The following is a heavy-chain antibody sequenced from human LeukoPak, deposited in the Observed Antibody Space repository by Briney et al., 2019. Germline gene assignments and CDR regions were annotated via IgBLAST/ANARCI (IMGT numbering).Heavy chain of an antibody. J-gene: IGHJ4*02. CDR3: ARMWIQLWLLSPFDY. V-gene: IGHV3-33*08. D-gene: IGHD5-18*01. CDR1: GFTFSSYG. Sequence: PGGSLRLSCAASGFTFSSYGMHWVRQAPGKGLEWVAFIRYDGSNKYYADSVKGRFTISRDNSKNTLYLQMNSLRAEDTAVYYCARMWIQLWLLSPFDYWGQGTLVTVSS. CDR2: IRYDGSNK.